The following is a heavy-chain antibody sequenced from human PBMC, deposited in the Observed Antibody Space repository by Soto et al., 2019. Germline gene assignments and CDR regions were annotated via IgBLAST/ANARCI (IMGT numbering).Heavy chain of an antibody. V-gene: IGHV5-10-1*01. D-gene: IGHD3-16*01. CDR3: ARQGGGRNYYYGMAV. J-gene: IGHJ6*02. CDR2: IDPTDSYT. Sequence: PWGALKISCKGSGYSFTSYWISWERQMPGTGLEWMGRIDPTDSYTSYSPSFQGHVTISADKSISTAYLQWSSLKASDTAMYYCARQGGGRNYYYGMAVWGQGTTVTVSS. CDR1: GYSFTSYW.